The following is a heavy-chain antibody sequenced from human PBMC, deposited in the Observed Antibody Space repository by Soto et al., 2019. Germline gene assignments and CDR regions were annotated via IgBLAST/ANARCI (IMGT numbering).Heavy chain of an antibody. D-gene: IGHD4-17*01. V-gene: IGHV4-59*13. CDR1: GGSISSWY. CDR3: ARDGPRPGLASP. J-gene: IGHJ5*02. CDR2: IFYTGSI. Sequence: ASETLSLTCTVSGGSISSWYWSWIRQPPGKGLEWIGYIFYTGSINYNPSLKSRVTFSIDTSKNQLSLKLTSVTAADTAVYYCARDGPRPGLASPWGHGTLVTGSS.